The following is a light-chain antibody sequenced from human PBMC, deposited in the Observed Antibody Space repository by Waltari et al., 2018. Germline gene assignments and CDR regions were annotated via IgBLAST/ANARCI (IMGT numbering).Light chain of an antibody. CDR2: EVS. CDR3: SSDAVSNNFYD. CDR1: GSVAS. V-gene: IGLV2-8*01. Sequence: QSALTQPPCASGSPGQSVTIFCTGTGSVASVTLYQQHPSKAPKLMIYEVSKRPSGVPDRFSGSKSGNTASLTVSGLQAEDEGDYYCSSDAVSNNFYDFGSGTKVTVL. J-gene: IGLJ1*01.